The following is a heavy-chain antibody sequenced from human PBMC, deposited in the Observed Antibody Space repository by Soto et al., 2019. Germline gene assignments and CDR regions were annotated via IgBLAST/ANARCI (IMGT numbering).Heavy chain of an antibody. Sequence: QVQLVESGGGVVQPGRSLRLSCAASGFTFSSYAMHWVRQAPGKGLEWVAVISYDGSNKYYADSVKGRFTISRDNSKNTLYLQMNSLRAADTAVYYCARDGYNHYFDYWGQGTLVTVSS. V-gene: IGHV3-30-3*01. CDR1: GFTFSSYA. J-gene: IGHJ4*02. CDR3: ARDGYNHYFDY. CDR2: ISYDGSNK. D-gene: IGHD5-18*01.